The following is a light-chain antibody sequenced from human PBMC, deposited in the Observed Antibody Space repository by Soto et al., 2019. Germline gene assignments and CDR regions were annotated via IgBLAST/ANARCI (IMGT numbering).Light chain of an antibody. V-gene: IGKV3-20*01. CDR3: QQHSSSPPAYS. CDR1: QSVTSSA. J-gene: IGKJ2*01. Sequence: IVLTQSPGTLSLSPGERATLSCRASQSVTSSALAWYQQKPGQAPRLLIYGASSRASGIPDRFSGSGSETDFTLTISRLESEDFAVYYCQQHSSSPPAYSFGQGHKLDIQ. CDR2: GAS.